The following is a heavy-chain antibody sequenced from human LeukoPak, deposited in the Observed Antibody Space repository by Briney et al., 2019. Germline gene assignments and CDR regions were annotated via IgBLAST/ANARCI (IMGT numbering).Heavy chain of an antibody. CDR3: ARDSNDYGDWKGEVDP. CDR1: GGSISSYY. Sequence: SETLSLTCTVSGGSISSYYWSWIRQPPGKGLEWIGYIYYSGSTNYNPSLKSRVTISVDTSKNQFSLKLSSVTAADTAVYYCARDSNDYGDWKGEVDPWGQGTLVTVSS. CDR2: IYYSGST. V-gene: IGHV4-59*01. D-gene: IGHD4-17*01. J-gene: IGHJ5*02.